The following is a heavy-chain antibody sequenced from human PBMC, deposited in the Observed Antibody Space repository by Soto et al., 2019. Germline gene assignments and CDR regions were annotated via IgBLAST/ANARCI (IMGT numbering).Heavy chain of an antibody. CDR3: ARGSGYDYYYYYYGMDV. J-gene: IGHJ6*02. CDR2: INHSGST. D-gene: IGHD5-12*01. CDR1: GVSFSGSY. V-gene: IGHV4-34*01. Sequence: PSSPLSLTCAFYGVSFSGSYWSWIRHPPVKGLDWIGEINHSGSTNYNPSLKSRVTISVDTSKNQFSLKLSSVTAADTAVYYCARGSGYDYYYYYYGMDVWGQGTTVTVS.